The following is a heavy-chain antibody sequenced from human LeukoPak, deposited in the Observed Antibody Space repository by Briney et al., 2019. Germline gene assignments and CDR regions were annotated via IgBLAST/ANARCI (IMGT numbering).Heavy chain of an antibody. Sequence: ASVKVSCKASGDTLNGYYMHWVRQARGQGLEWMGWINPNSGGTNYAQKFQGRVTMTRDTSISTAYMELSRLRSDDTAMYYCARDKLGLGELSLYDQWGQGTLVTVFS. CDR3: ARDKLGLGELSLYDQ. CDR1: GDTLNGYY. V-gene: IGHV1-2*02. J-gene: IGHJ5*02. D-gene: IGHD3-16*02. CDR2: INPNSGGT.